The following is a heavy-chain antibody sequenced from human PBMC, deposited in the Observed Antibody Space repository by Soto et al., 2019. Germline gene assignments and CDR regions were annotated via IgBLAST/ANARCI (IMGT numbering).Heavy chain of an antibody. D-gene: IGHD3-22*01. V-gene: IGHV1-18*01. J-gene: IGHJ4*02. Sequence: ASVKVSCKASGYTFTSYGISWVRQAPGQGLEWMGWISAYNGNTNYAQKLQGRVTMTTDTSTSTAYMELRSLRSDDTAVYYCARDDYYDSSGYYDFDYWGQGTLVTVSS. CDR3: ARDDYYDSSGYYDFDY. CDR2: ISAYNGNT. CDR1: GYTFTSYG.